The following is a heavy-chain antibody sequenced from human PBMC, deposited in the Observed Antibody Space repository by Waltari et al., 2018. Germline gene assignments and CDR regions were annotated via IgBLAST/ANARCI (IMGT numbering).Heavy chain of an antibody. D-gene: IGHD6-13*01. CDR2: IYHSGTT. V-gene: IGHV4-31*03. J-gene: IGHJ4*02. CDR3: ARGGIAAADLDS. CDR1: GGSISSGGYY. Sequence: QVQLQESGPGLVKPSETLSLTCTVPGGSISSGGYYWNWIRQHPGRGLEWIWYIYHSGTTYYNPSLKSRVTISVDRSKNQLSLNLTSVTAADTAVYFCARGGIAAADLDSWGQGTLVTVSS.